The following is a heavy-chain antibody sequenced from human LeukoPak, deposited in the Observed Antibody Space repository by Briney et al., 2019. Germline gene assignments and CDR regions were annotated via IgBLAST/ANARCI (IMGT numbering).Heavy chain of an antibody. D-gene: IGHD3-16*02. J-gene: IGHJ3*02. CDR3: ARVSAGVIGMKDVFDI. V-gene: IGHV3-21*01. CDR2: ISSSGSDI. CDR1: GFTFSSYT. Sequence: GGSLRLSCTASGFTFSSYTMNWVRQAPGKGLEWVSSISSSGSDIYYVDSLQGRFIISRDNAENSLYLQMNSLRAEDTAVYYCARVSAGVIGMKDVFDIWGQGTMVTVSS.